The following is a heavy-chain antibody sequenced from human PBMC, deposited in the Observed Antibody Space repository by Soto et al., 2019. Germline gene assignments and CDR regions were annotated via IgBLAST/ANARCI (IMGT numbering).Heavy chain of an antibody. CDR3: ARXGRHHIVVVQAVVGWFDP. CDR1: GGTFSSYT. CDR2: IIPILFIA. D-gene: IGHD2-2*01. V-gene: IGHV1-69*04. Sequence: SVKVSCKASGGTFSSYTISWVRQAPGQVLELIVRIIPILFIADYSQKFQGRVTITSYKSTSTAYIELSILRSDDTSVYYCARXGRHHIVVVQAVVGWFDPWGQGTLVTVSS. J-gene: IGHJ5*02.